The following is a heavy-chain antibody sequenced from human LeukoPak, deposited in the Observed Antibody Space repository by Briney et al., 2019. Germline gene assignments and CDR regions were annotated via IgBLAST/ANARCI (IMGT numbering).Heavy chain of an antibody. CDR3: AKDRYSGSYYLYYFDY. CDR1: GFTFSSYA. Sequence: GGSLRLSCAASGFTFSSYAMSWVRQAPGKGLEWVSAISGSGGSTYYADSVKGRFTISRDNSKNTLYLQMNSPRAEDTAVYYCAKDRYSGSYYLYYFDYWGQGTLVTVSS. CDR2: ISGSGGST. V-gene: IGHV3-23*01. D-gene: IGHD1-26*01. J-gene: IGHJ4*02.